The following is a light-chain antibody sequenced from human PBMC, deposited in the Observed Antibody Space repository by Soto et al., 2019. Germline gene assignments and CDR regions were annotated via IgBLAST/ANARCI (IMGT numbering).Light chain of an antibody. CDR1: QSVSSSY. J-gene: IGKJ2*01. CDR2: GAS. Sequence: EIVLTQSTGTLSLSPGEGATLSCRASQSVSSSYLAWYQQKRGQAPRLLISGASRRATGIPDRFSGSESGTDFTLTSSRLEPEDFAVYYCQHYGTSPFTFGQGTKLEI. V-gene: IGKV3-20*01. CDR3: QHYGTSPFT.